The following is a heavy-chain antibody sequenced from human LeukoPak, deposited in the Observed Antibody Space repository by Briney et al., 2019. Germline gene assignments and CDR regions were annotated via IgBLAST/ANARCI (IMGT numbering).Heavy chain of an antibody. CDR2: ISYDGSNK. Sequence: PGGSLRLSCAASGFTFSSYGMHWVRQAPGKGLEWVAVISYDGSNKYYADSVKGRFTISRDNSKNTLYLQMNSLRAEDTAVYYCAKAGGAIGSGSYWSYFDYWGQGTLVTVSS. CDR3: AKAGGAIGSGSYWSYFDY. J-gene: IGHJ4*02. V-gene: IGHV3-30*18. D-gene: IGHD3-10*01. CDR1: GFTFSSYG.